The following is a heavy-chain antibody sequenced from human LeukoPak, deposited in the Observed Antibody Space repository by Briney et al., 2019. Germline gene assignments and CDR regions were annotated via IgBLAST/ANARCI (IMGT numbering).Heavy chain of an antibody. D-gene: IGHD6-13*01. CDR2: ISHTGST. J-gene: IGHJ5*02. Sequence: PSETLSLTCTVSGGSISSGDYYWSWNRQPPGKGLEWIGEISHTGSTNYSPSLKSRVTVSVDTSNNQFSLKLSSVTAADTAVYYCARGAYSTWFDPWGQGTLVTVSS. V-gene: IGHV4-39*07. CDR1: GGSISSGDYY. CDR3: ARGAYSTWFDP.